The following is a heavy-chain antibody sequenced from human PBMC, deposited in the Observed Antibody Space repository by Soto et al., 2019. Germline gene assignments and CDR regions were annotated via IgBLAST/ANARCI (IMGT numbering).Heavy chain of an antibody. CDR2: INHSGST. CDR1: GGSFSGYY. J-gene: IGHJ5*02. CDR3: ARARYCSSTSCYGNRWFDP. D-gene: IGHD2-2*01. Sequence: SETLSLTCAVYGGSFSGYYWSWIRQPPGKGLEWIGEINHSGSTNYNPSLKSRVTISVDTSKNQFSLKLSSVTAADTAVYYCARARYCSSTSCYGNRWFDPWGQGTLVTVS. V-gene: IGHV4-34*01.